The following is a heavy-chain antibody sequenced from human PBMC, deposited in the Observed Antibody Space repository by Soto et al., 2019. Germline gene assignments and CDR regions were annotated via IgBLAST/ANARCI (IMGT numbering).Heavy chain of an antibody. Sequence: EVQLVESGGDLVQPGGSLSLSCVASGFTFSNYWMHWVRQAPGKGLEWVSRINSDESSRAYADSVKGRFISSRDNDKNSLSLEMNSLRAADTAVYYCARGIDFYFDLWGRGTLVTVSS. V-gene: IGHV3-74*01. CDR2: INSDESSR. CDR1: GFTFSNYW. J-gene: IGHJ2*01. CDR3: ARGIDFYFDL.